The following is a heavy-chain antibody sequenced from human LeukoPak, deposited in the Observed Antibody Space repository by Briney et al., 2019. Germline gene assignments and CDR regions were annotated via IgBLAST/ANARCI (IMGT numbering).Heavy chain of an antibody. J-gene: IGHJ4*02. D-gene: IGHD2-2*01. CDR3: ARDSVVPAANADY. CDR2: ISAYSGNT. V-gene: IGHV1-18*01. CDR1: GGTFSSYT. Sequence: ASVKVSRKASGGTFSSYTISWVRQAPGQGLEWMGWISAYSGNTNYAQKLQGRVTMTTDTSTSTAYVELRSLRTDDTAVYYCARDSVVPAANADYWGQGTLVTVSS.